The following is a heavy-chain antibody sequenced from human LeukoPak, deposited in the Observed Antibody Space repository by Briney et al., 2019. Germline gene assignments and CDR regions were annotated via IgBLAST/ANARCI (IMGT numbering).Heavy chain of an antibody. CDR1: GYTFTGYY. CDR2: INPNSGGT. J-gene: IGHJ4*02. CDR3: ARGRGAVAGTRFDY. D-gene: IGHD6-19*01. Sequence: ASVKVSCKASGYTFTGYYMHWVRQAPGQGLEWMGWINPNSGGTNYAQKFQGRVTMTRDTSISTAYMELSRLRSDNTAVYYCARGRGAVAGTRFDYWGQGTLVTVSS. V-gene: IGHV1-2*02.